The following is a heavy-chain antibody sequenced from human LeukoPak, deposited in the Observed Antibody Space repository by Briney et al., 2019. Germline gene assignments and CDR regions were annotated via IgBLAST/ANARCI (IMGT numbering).Heavy chain of an antibody. CDR1: GFTFSSYA. CDR3: AKDCSSTTCPTSDY. J-gene: IGHJ4*02. V-gene: IGHV3-23*01. Sequence: GRCLRLSCAASGFTFSSYAMSSVRQAPGKGLEWVSAISGRGVSTYYADSVKGRFPISRHNSNNTLYLQMNSLRAEDTAVYYCAKDCSSTTCPTSDYWGQGTLVTVSS. CDR2: ISGRGVST. D-gene: IGHD2-2*01.